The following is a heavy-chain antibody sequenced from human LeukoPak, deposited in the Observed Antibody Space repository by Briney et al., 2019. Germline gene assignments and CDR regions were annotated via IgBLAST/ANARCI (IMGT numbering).Heavy chain of an antibody. J-gene: IGHJ4*02. CDR2: ISTSDSYI. D-gene: IGHD1-26*01. V-gene: IGHV3-21*01. CDR3: AMTLVGTTTVDY. CDR1: GFTFSSYN. Sequence: GGSLILSCAASGFTFSSYNMNWVRQAPGKGLEWVSSISTSDSYIYYADSVKGRFTISRDNAKNSLYLQMNSLRAEDTAVYYCAMTLVGTTTVDYWGQGTLVTVSS.